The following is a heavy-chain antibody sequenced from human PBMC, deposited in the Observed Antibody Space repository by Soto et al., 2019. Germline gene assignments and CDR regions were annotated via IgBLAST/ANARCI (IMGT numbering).Heavy chain of an antibody. CDR3: ARAPAPYYYDSSGYEIDY. CDR1: GGSVSSGSYY. CDR2: IYYSGST. Sequence: SETLSLTCTVSGGSVSSGSYYWSWIRQPPGKGLEWIGYIYYSGSTNYNPSLKSRVTISVDTSKNQFSLKLSSVTAADTAVYYCARAPAPYYYDSSGYEIDYWGQGTLVTVTS. D-gene: IGHD3-22*01. V-gene: IGHV4-61*01. J-gene: IGHJ4*02.